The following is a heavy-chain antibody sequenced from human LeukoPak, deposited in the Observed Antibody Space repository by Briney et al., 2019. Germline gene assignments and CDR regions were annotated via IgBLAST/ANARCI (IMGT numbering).Heavy chain of an antibody. Sequence: PGGSLKLSCAASGFTFSSYGMHWVRQAPGKGLEWVAVISYDGSNKYYADSVKGRFTISRDNSKKTLYLQMNSRRAEDTAVYYWSKDGDLRYFDWLLGSYFDYWGQGTLVTVSS. V-gene: IGHV3-30*18. CDR2: ISYDGSNK. D-gene: IGHD3-9*01. J-gene: IGHJ4*02. CDR1: GFTFSSYG. CDR3: SKDGDLRYFDWLLGSYFDY.